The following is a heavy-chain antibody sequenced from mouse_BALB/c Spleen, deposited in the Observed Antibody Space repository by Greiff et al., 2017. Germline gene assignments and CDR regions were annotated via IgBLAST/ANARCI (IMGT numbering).Heavy chain of an antibody. CDR1: GYTFTSYW. D-gene: IGHD2-4*01. V-gene: IGHV1-69*02. CDR2: IYPSDSYT. Sequence: QVQLQQPGAELVRPGASVKLSCKASGYTFTSYWINWVKQRPGQGLEWIGNIYPSDSYTNYNQKFKDKATLTVDKSSSTAYMQLSSPTSEDSAVYYCTRGRDYDYAFDYWGQGTTLTVSS. CDR3: TRGRDYDYAFDY. J-gene: IGHJ2*01.